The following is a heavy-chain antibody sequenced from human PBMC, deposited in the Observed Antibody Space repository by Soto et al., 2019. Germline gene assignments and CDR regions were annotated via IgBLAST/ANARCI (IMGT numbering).Heavy chain of an antibody. Sequence: VQLVEFGGGVVQPGRSLRLSCVASDFTFSDYVMHWVRQAPGKGLEWVARISYDGDYKYYADPVKGRFTISRDTSKNTLFLQMDSLKAEDTAVYYCAKDRGRYCSGGSGLLFDDWGQGTLVTVSS. V-gene: IGHV3-30*18. J-gene: IGHJ4*02. CDR1: DFTFSDYV. D-gene: IGHD2-15*01. CDR2: ISYDGDYK. CDR3: AKDRGRYCSGGSGLLFDD.